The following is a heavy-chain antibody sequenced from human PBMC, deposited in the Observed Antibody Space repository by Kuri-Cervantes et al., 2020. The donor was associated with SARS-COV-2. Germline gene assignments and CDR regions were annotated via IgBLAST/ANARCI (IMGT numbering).Heavy chain of an antibody. CDR1: GFTFNTCA. J-gene: IGHJ4*02. CDR2: ISSDGSNK. Sequence: GGSLSLSCAASGFTFNTCAMHWVRQAPGKGLEWVAMISSDGSNKNYADSVKGRFTISRDNSKNTLYLQINSLRTEDTAVFYCARARVGVFDFWGQGALVTVSS. V-gene: IGHV3-30*04. CDR3: ARARVGVFDF. D-gene: IGHD2-21*01.